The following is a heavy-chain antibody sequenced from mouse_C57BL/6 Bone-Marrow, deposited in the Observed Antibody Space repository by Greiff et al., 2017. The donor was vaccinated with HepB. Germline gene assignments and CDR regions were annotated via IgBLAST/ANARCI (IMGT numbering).Heavy chain of an antibody. CDR1: GFNIKDDY. J-gene: IGHJ2*01. Sequence: DVQLQESGAELVRPGASVKLSCTASGFNIKDDYMHWVKQRPEQGLEWIGWIDPENGDTEYASKFQGKATITADTSSNTAYLQLSSLTSEDTAVYYCTTHTTVVPHYFDYWGQGTTLTVSS. CDR3: TTHTTVVPHYFDY. CDR2: IDPENGDT. D-gene: IGHD1-1*01. V-gene: IGHV14-4*01.